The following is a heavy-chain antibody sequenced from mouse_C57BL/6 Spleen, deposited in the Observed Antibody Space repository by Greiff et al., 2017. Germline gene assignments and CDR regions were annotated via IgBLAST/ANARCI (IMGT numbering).Heavy chain of an antibody. J-gene: IGHJ3*01. V-gene: IGHV1-82*01. D-gene: IGHD2-1*01. CDR1: GYAFSSSW. Sequence: QVQLQQSGPELVKPGASVKISCKASGYAFSSSWLNWVKQRPGKGLEWIGRLYPGDGDTNYNGKFKGKATLTADKSSSSAYMQLRSLTSEDFAVYFCASSTMVPFAYWGQGTLVTVSA. CDR3: ASSTMVPFAY. CDR2: LYPGDGDT.